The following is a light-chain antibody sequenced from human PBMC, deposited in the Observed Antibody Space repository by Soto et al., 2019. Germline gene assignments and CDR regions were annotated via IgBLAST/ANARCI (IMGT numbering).Light chain of an antibody. V-gene: IGKV3-11*01. CDR2: DAS. CDR1: QSVNSY. Sequence: ELVLTQSPATLSLSPGERATLSCRASQSVNSYLAWYQQLPGQAHRLRLYDASNSDTGTPAMFRGSGSGTDFTLTIGSLAPEAFTGYYCQHRANWPSGAYFGGGTKVVIK. CDR3: QHRANWPSGAY. J-gene: IGKJ4*01.